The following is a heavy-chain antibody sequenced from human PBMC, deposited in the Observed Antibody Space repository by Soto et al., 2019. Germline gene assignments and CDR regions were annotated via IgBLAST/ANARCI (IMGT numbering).Heavy chain of an antibody. CDR2: ISYDGREI. J-gene: IGHJ4*02. D-gene: IGHD3-9*01. CDR1: GLTFNIFA. Sequence: GGSLRLSCVASGLTFNIFAFHWVRQAPGKGLEWLSVISYDGREIHYSESVKGRFTISRDSPTNTVYLEMNSLRYEDTAVYYCASDPLAVTGSFVDYWGQGTLVTVSS. V-gene: IGHV3-30-3*01. CDR3: ASDPLAVTGSFVDY.